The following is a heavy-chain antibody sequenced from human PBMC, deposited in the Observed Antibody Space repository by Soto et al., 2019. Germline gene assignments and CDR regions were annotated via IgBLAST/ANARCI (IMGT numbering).Heavy chain of an antibody. D-gene: IGHD2-15*01. CDR3: ARAVVVAAITDVDDY. Sequence: VKXSCKASGYTFTSYGISWVRQAPGQGLEWMGWISAYNGNTNYAQKLQGRVTMTTDTSTSTAYMELRSLRSDDTAVYYCARAVVVAAITDVDDYWGQGTLVTVSS. J-gene: IGHJ4*02. V-gene: IGHV1-18*01. CDR1: GYTFTSYG. CDR2: ISAYNGNT.